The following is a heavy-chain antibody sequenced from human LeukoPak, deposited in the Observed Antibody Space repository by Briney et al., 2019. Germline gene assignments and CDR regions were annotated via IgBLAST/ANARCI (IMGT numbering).Heavy chain of an antibody. CDR3: ATDRNSVTQWYSSSWYFDY. CDR1: GYTLSELS. CDR2: FHPEDGET. V-gene: IGHV1-24*01. J-gene: IGHJ4*02. Sequence: ASVKVSCKVSGYTLSELSMHWVRQAPGKGLEWMGGFHPEDGETIYAQMFQGRVTMTEDTSTDTAYMELSSLRSEETAVYYCATDRNSVTQWYSSSWYFDYWGQGTLVTVSS. D-gene: IGHD6-13*01.